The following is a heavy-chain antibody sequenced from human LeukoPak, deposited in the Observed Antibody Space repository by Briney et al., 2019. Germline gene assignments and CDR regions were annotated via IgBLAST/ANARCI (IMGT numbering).Heavy chain of an antibody. CDR3: ARVPDITARPCDT. Sequence: SETLSLTCAVYGGSFSGYYWTLIRQTPGKGLEWIGEISHTGLTGSNPSLKSRVTISVDSSKKQFSLRMTSVTAADTGVYYCARVPDITARPCDTWGPGTLVTVSS. CDR2: ISHTGLT. J-gene: IGHJ5*02. V-gene: IGHV4-34*01. CDR1: GGSFSGYY. D-gene: IGHD1-1*01.